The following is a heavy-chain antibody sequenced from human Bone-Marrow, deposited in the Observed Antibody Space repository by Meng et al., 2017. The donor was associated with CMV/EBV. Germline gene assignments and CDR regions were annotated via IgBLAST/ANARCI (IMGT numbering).Heavy chain of an antibody. V-gene: IGHV1-69*10. D-gene: IGHD5-18*01. Sequence: SGKVSCKASGGTFSSYAISWVRQAPGQGLEWMGGIIPILGIANYAQKFQGRVTITADKSTSTAYMELSSLRSEDTAVYYCARDHTANLDYWGQGTLVTVSS. CDR1: GGTFSSYA. CDR2: IIPILGIA. CDR3: ARDHTANLDY. J-gene: IGHJ4*02.